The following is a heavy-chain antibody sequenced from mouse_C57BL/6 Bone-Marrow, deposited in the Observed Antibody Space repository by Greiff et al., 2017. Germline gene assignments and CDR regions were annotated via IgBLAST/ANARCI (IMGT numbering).Heavy chain of an antibody. CDR2: LYPGNSDT. Sequence: EVQLQQSGTVLARPGASVKMSCKTSGYTFTSYWMHWVKQRPGQGLEWIGALYPGNSDTSYNQKFKGKAKLTAVTSASTAYMELSSLTTEDSAVDDCTEEDGNYGDFDVWGTGTTGTVSS. CDR1: GYTFTSYW. J-gene: IGHJ1*03. CDR3: TEEDGNYGDFDV. V-gene: IGHV1-5*01. D-gene: IGHD2-1*01.